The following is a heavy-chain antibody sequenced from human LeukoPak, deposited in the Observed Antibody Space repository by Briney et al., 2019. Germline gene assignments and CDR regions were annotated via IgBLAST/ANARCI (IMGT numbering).Heavy chain of an antibody. Sequence: ASVKVSCKASGYTFTGYYMHWVRQAPGQGLEWMGWINPNSGGTNYAQKFQGRATMTRDTSISTAYMELSRLRSDDTAVYYCARGPYYDFWSGLKPEYYYYGMDVWGQGTTVTVSS. CDR3: ARGPYYDFWSGLKPEYYYYGMDV. CDR2: INPNSGGT. CDR1: GYTFTGYY. D-gene: IGHD3-3*01. V-gene: IGHV1-2*02. J-gene: IGHJ6*02.